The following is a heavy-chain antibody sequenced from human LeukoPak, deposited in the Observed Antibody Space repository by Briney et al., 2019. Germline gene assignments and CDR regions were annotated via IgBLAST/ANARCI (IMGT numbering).Heavy chain of an antibody. Sequence: ASVKVSCKASRYTFTAYYMHWVRQAPGQRLEGMGWINTNSGGTTYAQKFQGRVNMARDTSISTAYMELSRLTSDDTAIFYFAKHRMITFGGVTVTTTKYGMDVWGQGTTVTVSS. CDR1: RYTFTAYY. D-gene: IGHD3-16*02. J-gene: IGHJ6*02. CDR2: INTNSGGT. V-gene: IGHV1-2*02. CDR3: AKHRMITFGGVTVTTTKYGMDV.